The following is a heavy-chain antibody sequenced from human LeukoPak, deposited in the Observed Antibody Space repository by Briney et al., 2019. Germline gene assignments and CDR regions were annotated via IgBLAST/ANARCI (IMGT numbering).Heavy chain of an antibody. CDR2: IYYSGST. V-gene: IGHV4-59*01. J-gene: IGHJ4*02. CDR1: GGSISTYY. CDR3: ARGYSSSWYYFDY. D-gene: IGHD6-13*01. Sequence: SETLSLTYTVSGGSISTYYWSWIRQPPGKGLEWIGYIYYSGSTNYNPSLKSRVTLSVDTSKNQFSLKMSSVTAADTAVYYCARGYSSSWYYFDYWGQGTLVTVSS.